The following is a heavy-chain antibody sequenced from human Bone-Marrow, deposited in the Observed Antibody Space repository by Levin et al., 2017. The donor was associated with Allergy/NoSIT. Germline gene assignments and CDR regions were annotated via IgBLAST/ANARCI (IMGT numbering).Heavy chain of an antibody. D-gene: IGHD6-6*01. V-gene: IGHV4-34*01. CDR2: INHSGST. J-gene: IGHJ6*03. CDR1: GGSFRGYY. Sequence: SQTLSLTCAVYGGSFRGYYWSWIRQPPGKGLEWIGEINHSGSTNYNPSLKSRVTISVDTSKNQFSLKLSSVTAADTAVYYCARAAGIAARPGYYYYYMDVWGKGTTVTVSS. CDR3: ARAAGIAARPGYYYYYMDV.